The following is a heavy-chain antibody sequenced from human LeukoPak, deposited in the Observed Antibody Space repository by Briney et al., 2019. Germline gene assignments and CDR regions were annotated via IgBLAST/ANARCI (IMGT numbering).Heavy chain of an antibody. J-gene: IGHJ4*02. CDR2: IKLDGTEK. V-gene: IGHV3-7*05. Sequence: GGSLRLSCAASGFTFSSYWVHWVRQAPGKGLEWVANIKLDGTEKYYVDSVKGRFTISRDNAKNSLYLQMNSLRAEDTAVYYCASDRFYFGVWGQGTLVTVSS. CDR1: GFTFSSYW. D-gene: IGHD3-16*01. CDR3: ASDRFYFGV.